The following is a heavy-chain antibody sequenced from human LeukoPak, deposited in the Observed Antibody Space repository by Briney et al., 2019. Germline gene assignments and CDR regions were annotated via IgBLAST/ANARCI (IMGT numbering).Heavy chain of an antibody. CDR1: GFTFSSYG. V-gene: IGHV3-30*03. J-gene: IGHJ5*02. CDR3: ATRRVVVVPAAILP. D-gene: IGHD2-2*01. Sequence: PGGSLRLSCAASGFTFSSYGMHWVRQAPGKGLEWVAVISYDGSNKYYADSVKGRFTISRDNSKNTLYLQMNSLRAEDTAVYYCATRRVVVVPAAILPWGQGTLVTVSS. CDR2: ISYDGSNK.